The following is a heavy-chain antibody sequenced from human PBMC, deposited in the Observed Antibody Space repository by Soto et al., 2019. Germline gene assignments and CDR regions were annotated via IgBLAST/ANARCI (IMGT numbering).Heavy chain of an antibody. J-gene: IGHJ4*02. CDR1: GYTFTGYY. CDR2: INPNSGGT. D-gene: IGHD6-6*01. Sequence: GSSVKVSCKASGYTFTGYYMHWVRQAPGQGLEWMGWINPNSGGTNYAQKFQGRVTMTRDTSISTAYMELSRLRSDDTAVYYCAREIEYSSSPGYWGQGTLVTVSS. CDR3: AREIEYSSSPGY. V-gene: IGHV1-2*02.